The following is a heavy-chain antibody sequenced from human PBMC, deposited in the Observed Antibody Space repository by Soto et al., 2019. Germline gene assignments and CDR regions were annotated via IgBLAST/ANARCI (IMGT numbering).Heavy chain of an antibody. CDR2: ISYDGSNK. D-gene: IGHD3-3*01. J-gene: IGHJ6*02. CDR3: AKVYTFVEWSQYYYYYYGMDV. V-gene: IGHV3-30*18. Sequence: QVQLVESGGGVVQPGRSLRLSCAASGFTFSSYGMHWVRQAPGKGLELVAVISYDGSNKYYADSVKGRFTISRDNSKNTLYLQMNSLRAEDTAVYYCAKVYTFVEWSQYYYYYYGMDVWGQGTTVTVSS. CDR1: GFTFSSYG.